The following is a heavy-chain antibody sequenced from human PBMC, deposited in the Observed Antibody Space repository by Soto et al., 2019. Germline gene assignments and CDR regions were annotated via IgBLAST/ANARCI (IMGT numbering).Heavy chain of an antibody. CDR3: ARDASLGYCSSTSCYVWFDP. D-gene: IGHD2-2*01. CDR1: GYTFTSYG. CDR2: ISAYNGNT. J-gene: IGHJ5*02. Sequence: ASVKVSCKASGYTFTSYGISWVRQAPGQGLEWMGWISAYNGNTNYAQKLQGRVTMTTDTSTSTAYMELRSLRSDDTAVYYCARDASLGYCSSTSCYVWFDPWGQGTLVTVSS. V-gene: IGHV1-18*01.